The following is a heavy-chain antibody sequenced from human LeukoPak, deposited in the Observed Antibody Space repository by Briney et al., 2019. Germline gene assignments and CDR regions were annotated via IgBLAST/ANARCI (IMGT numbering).Heavy chain of an antibody. CDR3: AREPIAVAGSSDAFDI. Sequence: GRSLRLSCAASGFTFSSYGMHWVRQAPGKGLEWVAVISYDGSNKYYADSVKGRFTITRDNSKNTLYLQMNSLRAEDTAVYYCAREPIAVAGSSDAFDIWGQGTMVTVSS. CDR2: ISYDGSNK. V-gene: IGHV3-30*03. D-gene: IGHD6-19*01. J-gene: IGHJ3*02. CDR1: GFTFSSYG.